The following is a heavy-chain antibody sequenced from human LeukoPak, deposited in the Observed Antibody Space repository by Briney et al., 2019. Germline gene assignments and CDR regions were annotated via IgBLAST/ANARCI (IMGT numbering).Heavy chain of an antibody. V-gene: IGHV3-11*01. J-gene: IGHJ4*02. CDR1: GFTFSDYY. Sequence: EGSLRLSCAASGFTFSDYYMSWIRQAPGKGLEWVSYISSSGSTIYYADSVKGRFTISRDNAKNSLYLQMNSLRAEDTAVYYCARDQADSSGYYYFDYWGQGTLVTVSS. CDR2: ISSSGSTI. CDR3: ARDQADSSGYYYFDY. D-gene: IGHD3-22*01.